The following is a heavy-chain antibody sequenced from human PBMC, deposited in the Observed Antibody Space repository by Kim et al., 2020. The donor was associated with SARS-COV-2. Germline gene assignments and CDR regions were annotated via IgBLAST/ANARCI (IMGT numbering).Heavy chain of an antibody. V-gene: IGHV3-30*03. CDR1: GFTFSSYG. CDR3: AREKSKYDGRYAAFDI. Sequence: GGSLRLSCAASGFTFSSYGMHWVRQAPGKGLEWAAFISYDNYYKFSGDSVKGRINISRDNSENTVYLQMERPRVEDTAVYFCAREKSKYDGRYAAFDIWG. J-gene: IGHJ3*02. D-gene: IGHD3-16*01. CDR2: ISYDNYYK.